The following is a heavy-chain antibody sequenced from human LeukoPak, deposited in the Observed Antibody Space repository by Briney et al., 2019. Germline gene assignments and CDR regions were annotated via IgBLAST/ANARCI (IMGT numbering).Heavy chain of an antibody. J-gene: IGHJ4*02. CDR1: GGTFSSYA. CDR3: AREWELNYYDSSGYYSYYFDY. V-gene: IGHV1-69*04. CDR2: IISIFGIA. Sequence: ASAKVSCTASGGTFSSYAISWVRQAPGQGLEWMGRIISIFGIANYAQKFQGRVTITADKSTSTAYMELSSLRSEDTAVYYCAREWELNYYDSSGYYSYYFDYWGQGTLVTVSS. D-gene: IGHD3-22*01.